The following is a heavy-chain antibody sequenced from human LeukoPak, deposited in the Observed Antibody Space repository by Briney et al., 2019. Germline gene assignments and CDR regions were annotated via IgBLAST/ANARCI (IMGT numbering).Heavy chain of an antibody. CDR2: ISTSGGST. CDR3: AKDSPAATYYHYAMDV. Sequence: GGSLRLSCAASGFTFSSCVMSWVRQAPGKGLEWVSVISTSGGSTYYAGSVKGRFTISRDNSKNTLYLQMNSLRAEDTAVYYCAKDSPAATYYHYAMDVWGQGTTVTVSS. D-gene: IGHD2-2*01. J-gene: IGHJ6*02. V-gene: IGHV3-23*01. CDR1: GFTFSSCV.